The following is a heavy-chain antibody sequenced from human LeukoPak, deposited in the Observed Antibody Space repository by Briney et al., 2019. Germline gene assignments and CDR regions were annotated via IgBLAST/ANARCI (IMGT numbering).Heavy chain of an antibody. J-gene: IGHJ4*02. V-gene: IGHV3-23*01. CDR1: GFTFSSYA. Sequence: GGSVRLSCAASGFTFSSYAMNWVRQGPGKGLEWVSAISGSGGSTYYADSVKGRFTISRDNSKNTLYLQMSSLRAEDTAVYYCAERGAEVGATVAPGDYWGQETLVTVSS. D-gene: IGHD1-26*01. CDR2: ISGSGGST. CDR3: AERGAEVGATVAPGDY.